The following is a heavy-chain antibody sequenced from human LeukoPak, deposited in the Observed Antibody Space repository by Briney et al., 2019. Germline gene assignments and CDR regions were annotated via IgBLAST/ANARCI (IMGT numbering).Heavy chain of an antibody. V-gene: IGHV4-39*07. CDR1: GGSISSSSYY. Sequence: SETLSLTCTVSGGSISSSSYYWGWIRQPPGKGLEWIGSIYYSGSTYYNPSLKSRVTMSVDTSKNQFSLKLSSVTAADTAVYYCATRYSPVYYFDYWGQGTLVTVSS. J-gene: IGHJ4*02. CDR2: IYYSGST. CDR3: ATRYSPVYYFDY. D-gene: IGHD5-18*01.